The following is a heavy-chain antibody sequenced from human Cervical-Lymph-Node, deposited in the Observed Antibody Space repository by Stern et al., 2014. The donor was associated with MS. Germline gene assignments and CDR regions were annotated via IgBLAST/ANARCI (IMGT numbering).Heavy chain of an antibody. CDR3: ARMMGSGYRHYFDY. J-gene: IGHJ4*02. V-gene: IGHV2-70*04. CDR1: GFSFITSGTR. Sequence: QVTLKESGPALVKPTQTLTLTCSFSGFSFITSGTRVSWIRQPPGRALEWLARIDWNDKTFYNSSQLTRLSISQDPSQNHMVLTLTNVDPVDTATYYCARMMGSGYRHYFDYWGQGIPVTVSS. D-gene: IGHD3-3*01. CDR2: IDWNDKT.